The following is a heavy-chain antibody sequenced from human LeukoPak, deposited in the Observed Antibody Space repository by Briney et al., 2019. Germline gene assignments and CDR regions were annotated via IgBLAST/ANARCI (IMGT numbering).Heavy chain of an antibody. CDR3: AKDGSFYGSGLY. Sequence: GWSLTLSCAPSGFTLSSYAMSWVRQAPRKGLEGVSSISGSGCSTYYADSVKGRFTISRDNSKNTLYLKMNSLRAEDTDVYSCAKDGSFYGSGLYWGQGTLVTVSS. J-gene: IGHJ4*02. V-gene: IGHV3-23*01. D-gene: IGHD3-10*01. CDR2: ISGSGCST. CDR1: GFTLSSYA.